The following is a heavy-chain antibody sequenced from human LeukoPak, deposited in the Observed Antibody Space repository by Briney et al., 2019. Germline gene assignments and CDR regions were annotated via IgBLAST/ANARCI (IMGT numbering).Heavy chain of an antibody. Sequence: SETLSLTCTVSGGSISSFYWSWIRQPPGKGLEWIGYIYYTGSTNYNSSLKSRVTISVDTSKNQFSLKLSSVTAADTAVYYCARAYYYGSGSYLNYYYYMDVWGKGTTVTVSS. CDR3: ARAYYYGSGSYLNYYYYMDV. V-gene: IGHV4-59*12. CDR1: GGSISSFY. D-gene: IGHD3-10*01. J-gene: IGHJ6*03. CDR2: IYYTGST.